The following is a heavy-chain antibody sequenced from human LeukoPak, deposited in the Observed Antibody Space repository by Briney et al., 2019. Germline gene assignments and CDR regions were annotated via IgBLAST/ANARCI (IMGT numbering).Heavy chain of an antibody. CDR3: ARAEAAAGTGGADYYYYGMDV. D-gene: IGHD6-13*01. V-gene: IGHV4-34*01. Sequence: PSETLSLTCAVYGGSFSGYYWSWIRQPPGKGLEWIGESNHSGSTNYNPSLKSRVTISVDTSKNQFSLKLSSVTAADTAVYYCARAEAAAGTGGADYYYYGMDVWGQGTTVTVSS. J-gene: IGHJ6*02. CDR2: SNHSGST. CDR1: GGSFSGYY.